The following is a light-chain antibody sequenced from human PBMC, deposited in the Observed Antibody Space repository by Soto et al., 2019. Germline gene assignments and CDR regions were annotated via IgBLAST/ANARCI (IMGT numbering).Light chain of an antibody. CDR1: SSDVGGYNY. V-gene: IGLV2-14*01. CDR3: SSYTSSTTYV. Sequence: QSALTKPASVSGSPGQSITISCTGTSSDVGGYNYVSWYQQYPGKAPKLMIYEVSNRPSGVSNRFSGSKSGNTASLTISGLQAEDEADYYCSSYTSSTTYVFGTGTKVTVL. J-gene: IGLJ1*01. CDR2: EVS.